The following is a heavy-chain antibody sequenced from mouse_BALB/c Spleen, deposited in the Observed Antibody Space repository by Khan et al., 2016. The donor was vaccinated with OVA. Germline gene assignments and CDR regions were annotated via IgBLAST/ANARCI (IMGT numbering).Heavy chain of an antibody. CDR1: GYSITSDYA. Sequence: EVQLVESGPGLVKPSQSLSLTCTVTGYSITSDYAWNWIRQFPGNKLEWMGYISYSGSTNYNPSLKSRISITRDTSKNQFFLQLNSVTTGDTATYYCARRAYYANWYFDVWGAGTTVIVSS. CDR2: ISYSGST. J-gene: IGHJ1*01. CDR3: ARRAYYANWYFDV. D-gene: IGHD1-1*02. V-gene: IGHV3-2*02.